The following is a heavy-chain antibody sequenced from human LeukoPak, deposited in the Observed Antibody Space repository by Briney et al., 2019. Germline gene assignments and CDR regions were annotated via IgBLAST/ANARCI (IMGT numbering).Heavy chain of an antibody. CDR3: ARDRAAGKGYFDY. D-gene: IGHD6-19*01. V-gene: IGHV3-48*03. CDR2: ISSSGSTI. Sequence: GGSQRLSCAASGFTFSGYEMNWVRQAPGKGLEWVSYISSSGSTIYYADSVKGRFTISRDNGKNSLYLQMNSLRAEDTAVYYCARDRAAGKGYFDYWGQGTLVTVSS. J-gene: IGHJ4*02. CDR1: GFTFSGYE.